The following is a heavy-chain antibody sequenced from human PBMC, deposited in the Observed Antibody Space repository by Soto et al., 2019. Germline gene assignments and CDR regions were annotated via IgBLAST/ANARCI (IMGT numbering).Heavy chain of an antibody. V-gene: IGHV1-58*01. J-gene: IGHJ4*02. CDR2: IVVGSGNT. D-gene: IGHD2-21*02. CDR3: AAELYDRGDRCQFDY. CDR1: GFTFTSSA. Sequence: ASVKVSCKASGFTFTSSAVQWVRQARGQRLEWIGWIVVGSGNTNYAQKFQERVTITRDMSTSTAYMELSSLRSEDTAVYYCAAELYDRGDRCQFDYWAQGTLVTVSA.